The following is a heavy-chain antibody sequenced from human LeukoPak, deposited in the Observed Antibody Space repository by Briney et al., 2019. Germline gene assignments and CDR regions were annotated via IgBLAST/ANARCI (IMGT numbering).Heavy chain of an antibody. V-gene: IGHV3-48*01. CDR1: GFIFSTYS. J-gene: IGHJ4*02. CDR2: ISAASRGI. D-gene: IGHD5-24*01. CDR3: ARGEYHQDGIGYNRFDN. Sequence: GGSLRLSCAASGFIFSTYSMSWVRQAPGKGLEWISHISAASRGIYYADTVKGRFTISRDNAENSVFLQMRSLRPEDTAVYYCARGEYHQDGIGYNRFDNWGQGALVTVSS.